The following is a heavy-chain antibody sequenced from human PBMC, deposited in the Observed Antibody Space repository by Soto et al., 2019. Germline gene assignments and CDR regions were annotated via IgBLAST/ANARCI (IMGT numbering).Heavy chain of an antibody. J-gene: IGHJ6*02. V-gene: IGHV1-18*01. CDR1: GYTFTSYG. Sequence: ASVKVSCKASGYTFTSYGISWVRQAPGQGLEWMGWISAYNGNTNYAQKFQGRVTMTTDTSTSTAYMELRSLRSDDTAVYYCAREGSPYYDFWSCYYMVYYYYGMDFWGQGTTVTVSS. CDR2: ISAYNGNT. D-gene: IGHD3-3*01. CDR3: AREGSPYYDFWSCYYMVYYYYGMDF.